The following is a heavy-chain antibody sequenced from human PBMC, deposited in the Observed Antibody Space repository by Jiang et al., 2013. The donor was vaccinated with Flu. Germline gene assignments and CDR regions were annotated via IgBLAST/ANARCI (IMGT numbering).Heavy chain of an antibody. CDR1: GFTFSSYA. CDR2: ISGSGGST. Sequence: ASGFTFSSYAMSWVRQAPGKGLEWVSAISGSGGSTYYADSVKGRFTISRDNSKNTLYLQMNSLRAEDTAVYYCAKVAGPTSSGYPFEDWGQGTLVTVSS. D-gene: IGHD3-22*01. J-gene: IGHJ4*02. CDR3: AKVAGPTSSGYPFED. V-gene: IGHV3-23*01.